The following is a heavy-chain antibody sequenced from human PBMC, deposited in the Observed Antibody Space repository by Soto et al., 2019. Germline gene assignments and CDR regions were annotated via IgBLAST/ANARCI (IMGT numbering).Heavy chain of an antibody. CDR1: GGSMSSEGYY. CDR2: IYYSGLT. Sequence: SETLSLTCTVSGGSMSSEGYYWSWIRQHPGKGLEWIGYIYYSGLTDYNPSLKSRLTISVDTSKNQSSLKLGSVTAADTAVYYCARSITIFGTQYYYYGMDVWGQGTTVTVSS. CDR3: ARSITIFGTQYYYYGMDV. D-gene: IGHD3-3*01. V-gene: IGHV4-31*03. J-gene: IGHJ6*02.